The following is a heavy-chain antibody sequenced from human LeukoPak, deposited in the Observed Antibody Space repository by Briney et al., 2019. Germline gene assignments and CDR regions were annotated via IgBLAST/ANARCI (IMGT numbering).Heavy chain of an antibody. D-gene: IGHD3-22*01. CDR1: GFTVSSNY. CDR3: ASNHYYDSSGYYREHYYFDY. CDR2: ISSSSSYI. J-gene: IGHJ4*02. V-gene: IGHV3-21*01. Sequence: GGSLRLSCAASGFTVSSNYMSWVRQAPGKGLEWVSSISSSSSYIYYADSVKGRFTISRDNAKNSLYLQVNSLRAEDTAVYYCASNHYYDSSGYYREHYYFDYWGQGTLVTVSS.